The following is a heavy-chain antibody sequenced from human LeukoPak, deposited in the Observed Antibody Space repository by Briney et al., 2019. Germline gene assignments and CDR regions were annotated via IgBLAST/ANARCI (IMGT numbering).Heavy chain of an antibody. Sequence: GGSLRLSCAASGFAFSSYGMHWVRQAPGKGLEWVAVIWYDGSNKYYADSVKGRFTISRDNSKNTLYLQMNSLRAEDTAVYYCARDGRGKSDAFDIWGQGTMVTVSS. CDR2: IWYDGSNK. V-gene: IGHV3-33*01. J-gene: IGHJ3*02. CDR1: GFAFSSYG. CDR3: ARDGRGKSDAFDI. D-gene: IGHD1-26*01.